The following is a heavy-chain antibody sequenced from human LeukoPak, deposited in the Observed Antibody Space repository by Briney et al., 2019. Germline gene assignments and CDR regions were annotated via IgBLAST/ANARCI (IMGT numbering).Heavy chain of an antibody. J-gene: IGHJ6*02. Sequence: PSVKVSCKASGGTFSSYAISWVRQAPGQGLEWMGGIIPIFGTANYAQKFQGRVTITEDTSTDTAYMELSSLRSEDTAVYYCATDPTTDYYYGMDVWGQGTTVTVSS. V-gene: IGHV1-69*06. D-gene: IGHD1-26*01. CDR2: IIPIFGTA. CDR3: ATDPTTDYYYGMDV. CDR1: GGTFSSYA.